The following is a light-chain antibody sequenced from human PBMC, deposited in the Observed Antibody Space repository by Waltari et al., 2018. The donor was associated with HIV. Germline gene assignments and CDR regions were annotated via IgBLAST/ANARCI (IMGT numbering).Light chain of an antibody. CDR3: AAWDNILSGYV. V-gene: IGLV1-47*01. J-gene: IGLJ1*01. CDR1: SSNVGRDN. Sequence: QSALTQPPSTSGTPGQRVTMSCSGSSSNVGRDNVYWYQQIPGTAPKLLIYNYYKRPSGVPDRFSGSKSGTSASLAISGLRSEDEADYYCAAWDNILSGYVFGTGTKVTVL. CDR2: NYY.